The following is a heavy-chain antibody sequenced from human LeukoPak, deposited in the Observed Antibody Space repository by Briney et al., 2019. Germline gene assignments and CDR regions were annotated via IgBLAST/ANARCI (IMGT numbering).Heavy chain of an antibody. J-gene: IGHJ4*02. D-gene: IGHD3-22*01. CDR3: ARGDYYDSSGYDY. V-gene: IGHV4-34*01. Sequence: SETLSLTCAVYGGSFSGYYWSWIRRPPGKGLEWIGEINHSGSTNYNPSLKSRVTISVDTSKNQFSLKLSSVTAADTAVYYCARGDYYDSSGYDYWGQGTLVTVSS. CDR1: GGSFSGYY. CDR2: INHSGST.